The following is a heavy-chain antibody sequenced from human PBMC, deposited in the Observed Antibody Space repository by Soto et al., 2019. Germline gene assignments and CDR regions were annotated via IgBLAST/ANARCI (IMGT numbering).Heavy chain of an antibody. V-gene: IGHV4-59*08. D-gene: IGHD2-8*01. Sequence: QVQLQESGQGLVKPSETLSLTCTVSGGSFTSDYWSWIRQPPGKGLQWIGYIYYNGTTNYNPSLKSRLTISQDTAKGQISLELTSLTAADTAVYYCASHSGVAALGGLDHWGQGTLVTVSS. CDR2: IYYNGTT. CDR3: ASHSGVAALGGLDH. J-gene: IGHJ4*02. CDR1: GGSFTSDY.